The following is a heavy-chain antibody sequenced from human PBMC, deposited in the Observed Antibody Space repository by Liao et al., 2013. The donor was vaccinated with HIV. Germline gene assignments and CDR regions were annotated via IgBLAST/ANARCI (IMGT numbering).Heavy chain of an antibody. V-gene: IGHV4-61*02. CDR2: VYKTGFS. J-gene: IGHJ4*02. CDR1: GDSISSGPYY. CDR3: ARDQDCGDNCYGDRYFDY. Sequence: QVQLQESGPGLVKPSQTLSLTCSVSGDSISSGPYYWSWLRQPAGKGLEWIGRVYKTGFSKYNPSLRSRVTMSVDTSKNQVFLKLSSVTAADTAVYYCARDQDCGDNCYGDRYFDYWGQGILVTVSS. D-gene: IGHD2-21*01.